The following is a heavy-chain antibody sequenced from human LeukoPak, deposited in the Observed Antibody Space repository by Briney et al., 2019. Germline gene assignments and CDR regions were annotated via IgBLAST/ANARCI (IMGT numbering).Heavy chain of an antibody. CDR2: INPNSGGT. CDR3: ARQLRYFDWSLKYGYYYYYYMDV. J-gene: IGHJ6*03. CDR1: GYTFTGYY. Sequence: ASVKVSCKASGYTFTGYYMHWVRQAPGQGLEWMGWINPNSGGTNYAQKFQGRVTMTRDTSISKAYMELSRLRSDDTAVYYCARQLRYFDWSLKYGYYYYYYMDVWGKGTTVTISS. D-gene: IGHD3-9*01. V-gene: IGHV1-2*02.